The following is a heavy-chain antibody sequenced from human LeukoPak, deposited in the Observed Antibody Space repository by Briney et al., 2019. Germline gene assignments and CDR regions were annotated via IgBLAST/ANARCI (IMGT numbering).Heavy chain of an antibody. CDR1: GGSISSSSYY. Sequence: PSETLSLTCTVSGGSISSSSYYWGWIRQPPGKGLEWIGSIYYSGSTYYNPSLKSRVTISVDTSKNQFSLKLSSVTAADTAVYYCVRLEFGELSIHFDYWGQGTLVTVSS. CDR2: IYYSGST. V-gene: IGHV4-39*01. CDR3: VRLEFGELSIHFDY. D-gene: IGHD3-10*01. J-gene: IGHJ4*02.